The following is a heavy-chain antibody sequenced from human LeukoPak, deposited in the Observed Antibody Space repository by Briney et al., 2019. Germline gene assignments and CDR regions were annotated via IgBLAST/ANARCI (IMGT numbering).Heavy chain of an antibody. D-gene: IGHD3-22*01. CDR2: IYPSDSDT. CDR1: GSSFTSYW. J-gene: IGHJ4*02. V-gene: IGHV5-51*01. CDR3: ARQYYYDSSGYPFDY. Sequence: RGGSLEISLQGSGSSFTSYWIGWVRPVPGKGLEGVGIIYPSDSDTTYSPSFQGQVTISADKSISTAYLQWSSLKASDTAMYYCARQYYYDSSGYPFDYWGQGTLVTVSS.